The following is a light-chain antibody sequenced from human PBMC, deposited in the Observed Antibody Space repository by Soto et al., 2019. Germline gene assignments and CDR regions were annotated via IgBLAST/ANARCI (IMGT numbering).Light chain of an antibody. V-gene: IGKV3-11*01. J-gene: IGKJ5*01. Sequence: EVVLTQSPVTLSLAPGERATLSCRASQSFRGLLAWYQQKPGHAPRLLIYDAYNRATGIPPRFSGSGSGTDFTLTISSLEPEDSAVYYCQQRHISPITFGQGTRLEIK. CDR2: DAY. CDR3: QQRHISPIT. CDR1: QSFRGL.